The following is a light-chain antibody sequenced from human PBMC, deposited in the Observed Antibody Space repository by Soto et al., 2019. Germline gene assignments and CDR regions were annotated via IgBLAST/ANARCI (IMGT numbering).Light chain of an antibody. Sequence: EIVLTQSPGTLSLSPGERATLSCRASQNVGTSLAWYQQKPGQAPRLLIYDASNRATGIPARFSGSGSGTDFTLTISSLEPEDFAVYYCQQRSTWPPITFGQGTKVDIK. CDR1: QNVGTS. J-gene: IGKJ1*01. CDR3: QQRSTWPPIT. CDR2: DAS. V-gene: IGKV3-11*01.